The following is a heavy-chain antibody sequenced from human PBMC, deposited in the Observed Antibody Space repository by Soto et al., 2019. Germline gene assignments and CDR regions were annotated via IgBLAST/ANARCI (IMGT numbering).Heavy chain of an antibody. Sequence: SETLSLTCTVSGGSISSYYWSWIRQPPGKGLEWIGYIYYSGSTNYNPSLKSRVTISVDTSKNQFSLKLSSVTAADTAVYYCARVSTMVRGVIITGAFDIWGQGTMVTVSS. V-gene: IGHV4-59*01. CDR1: GGSISSYY. J-gene: IGHJ3*02. CDR2: IYYSGST. CDR3: ARVSTMVRGVIITGAFDI. D-gene: IGHD3-10*01.